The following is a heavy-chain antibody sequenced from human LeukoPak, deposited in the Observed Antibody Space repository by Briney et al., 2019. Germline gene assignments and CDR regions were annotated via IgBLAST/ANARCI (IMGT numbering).Heavy chain of an antibody. CDR3: ARELAMLLWFGEPYNWFDP. CDR1: GGSISSSSYY. J-gene: IGHJ5*02. V-gene: IGHV4-39*07. Sequence: PSETLSLTCTVSGGSISSSSYYWGWIRQPPGKGLEWIGSIYYSGSTYYNPSLKSRVTISVDTSKNQFSLKLSSVTAADTAVYYCARELAMLLWFGEPYNWFDPWGQGTLVTVSS. CDR2: IYYSGST. D-gene: IGHD3-10*01.